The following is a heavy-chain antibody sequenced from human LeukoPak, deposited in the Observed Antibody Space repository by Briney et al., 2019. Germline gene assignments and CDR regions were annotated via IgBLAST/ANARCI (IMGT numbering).Heavy chain of an antibody. J-gene: IGHJ4*02. Sequence: PGGSLGLSCAASGFTFSTYPMNWVRQAPGKGLEWISHIRDSGTTDYADSVKGRFTISRDNAKNSLYLQLSSLRAEDTAVYYCARDHDFAFDNWGQGTLVTVSS. D-gene: IGHD2-21*02. V-gene: IGHV3-69-1*01. CDR3: ARDHDFAFDN. CDR2: IRDSGTT. CDR1: GFTFSTYP.